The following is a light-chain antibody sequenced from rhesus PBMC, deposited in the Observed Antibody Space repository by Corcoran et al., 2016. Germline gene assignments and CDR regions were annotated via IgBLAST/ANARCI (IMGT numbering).Light chain of an antibody. V-gene: IGKV1-28*02. Sequence: DIQMTQSPSSLSASVGDTVTITCRASQGISSYLNWFQQKPGKAPKLLNYTASSLASGVPSRFSGSGYGTDFTLTISSLQPEEFATYYCQQHNTYPLTFGGGTKVEIK. CDR3: QQHNTYPLT. CDR2: TAS. J-gene: IGKJ4*01. CDR1: QGISSY.